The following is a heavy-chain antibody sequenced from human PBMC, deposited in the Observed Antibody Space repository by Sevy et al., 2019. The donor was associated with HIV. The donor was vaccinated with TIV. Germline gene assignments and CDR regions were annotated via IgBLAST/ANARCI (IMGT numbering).Heavy chain of an antibody. D-gene: IGHD3-10*01. CDR2: ISSSGSTI. CDR1: GFTFSDYY. CDR3: ARDITMVRGVITDYYYGMDV. V-gene: IGHV3-11*01. Sequence: GGSLRLSCAASGFTFSDYYMSWIRQAPGKGLEWVSNISSSGSTIYYADSVKGRFTISRDNAKNSLYLQMNSLRAEDTAVYYCARDITMVRGVITDYYYGMDVWGQGTTVTVSS. J-gene: IGHJ6*02.